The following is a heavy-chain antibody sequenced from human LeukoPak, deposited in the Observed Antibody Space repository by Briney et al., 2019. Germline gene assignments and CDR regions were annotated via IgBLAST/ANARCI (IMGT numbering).Heavy chain of an antibody. J-gene: IGHJ4*02. V-gene: IGHV1-2*02. D-gene: IGHD4-17*01. CDR2: VNLNSGGA. CDR3: ARGLGTVTTLNYYVAD. CDR1: GYTFSDYY. Sequence: ASVKVSCKASGYTFSDYYMHWVRQAPAQGHEWMGWVNLNSGGAKYARKFQGRVTMTRDTSISTAYMELSRLRSDDTAVYYCARGLGTVTTLNYYVADWGQGTLVTVSS.